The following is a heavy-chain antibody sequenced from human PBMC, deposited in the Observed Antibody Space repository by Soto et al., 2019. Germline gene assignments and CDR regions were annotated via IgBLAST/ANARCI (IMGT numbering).Heavy chain of an antibody. CDR3: AREDDGGDSLDV. V-gene: IGHV4-30-4*08. CDR1: GSSINSDYYH. CDR2: IHHSGAI. J-gene: IGHJ6*02. D-gene: IGHD2-21*02. Sequence: QVQLVESGPGLVKPSQTLSLTCTVSGSSINSDYYHWTWIRQSPGKGLEWIGYIHHSGAILYNPSFKSRLAISVDTSKNQFSLHLSSVTDTDTAVYFCAREDDGGDSLDVWGQGTTVTVSS.